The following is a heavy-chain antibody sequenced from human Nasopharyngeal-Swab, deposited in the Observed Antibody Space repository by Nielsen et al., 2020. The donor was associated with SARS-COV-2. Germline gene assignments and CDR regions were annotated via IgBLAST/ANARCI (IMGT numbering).Heavy chain of an antibody. CDR3: AREEGITIFGVPIGFGYYGMDV. J-gene: IGHJ6*02. Sequence: ASVKVSCKASGYTFTSYAMNWVRQDPGQGLEWMGWINTNTGNPTYAQGFTGRFVFSLDTSVSTAYLQISSLKAEDTAVYYCAREEGITIFGVPIGFGYYGMDVWGQGTTVTVSS. V-gene: IGHV7-4-1*02. CDR2: INTNTGNP. D-gene: IGHD3-3*01. CDR1: GYTFTSYA.